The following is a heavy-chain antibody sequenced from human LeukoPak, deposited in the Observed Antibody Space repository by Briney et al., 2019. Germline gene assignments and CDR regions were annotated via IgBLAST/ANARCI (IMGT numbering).Heavy chain of an antibody. D-gene: IGHD6-19*01. J-gene: IGHJ4*02. CDR1: GCTFSSQS. CDR2: ISRSSSYI. Sequence: TGGSLRVSCAASGCTFSSQSMNWVGQAPGKGLEWVSSISRSSSYIYYADSVKGRFTISRDNAKNSLYLQMNSLRAEDTAVYYCARVLYSSGWLWGQGTLVTVSS. V-gene: IGHV3-21*01. CDR3: ARVLYSSGWL.